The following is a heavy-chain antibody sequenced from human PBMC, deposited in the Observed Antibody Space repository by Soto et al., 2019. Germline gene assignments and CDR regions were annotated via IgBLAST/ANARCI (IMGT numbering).Heavy chain of an antibody. CDR2: VFSSGST. V-gene: IGHV4-4*07. CDR3: AREGSYSAYNFAHGIQLWSFDF. Sequence: PSETLSLTCPGAGGTINTLYWSWVRQRAGKGLEWIGRVFSSGSTSFNPSLESRVAMSVDTSKNHFSLNLSSVTAADMAVYYCAREGSYSAYNFAHGIQLWSFDFWGQGALVTVSS. CDR1: GGTINTLY. J-gene: IGHJ4*02. D-gene: IGHD5-12*01.